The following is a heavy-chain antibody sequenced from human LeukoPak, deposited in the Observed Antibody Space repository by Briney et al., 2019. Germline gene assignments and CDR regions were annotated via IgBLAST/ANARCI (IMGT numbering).Heavy chain of an antibody. V-gene: IGHV3-48*01. Sequence: GGSLRLSCAASGFTFSSYSMNWVRQAPGKGLEWVSYISSSSSTIYYADSVKGRFTISRDNAKNSLYLQMNSLRAEDTAVYYCARLPATSAIDYYYYMDVWGKGTTVTVSS. J-gene: IGHJ6*03. CDR3: ARLPATSAIDYYYYMDV. CDR1: GFTFSSYS. CDR2: ISSSSSTI. D-gene: IGHD2-2*01.